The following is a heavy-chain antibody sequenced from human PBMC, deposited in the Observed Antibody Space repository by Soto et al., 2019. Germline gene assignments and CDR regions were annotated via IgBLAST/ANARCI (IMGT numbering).Heavy chain of an antibody. D-gene: IGHD4-17*01. CDR3: AREMLGDYLYPDAFDI. V-gene: IGHV3-33*01. CDR1: GFTFSSYG. Sequence: QVQLVESGGGVVQPGRSLRLSCAASGFTFSSYGMHWVRQAPGKGLEWVAVIWYDGSNKYYADSVKGRFTISRDNSKNTLYLQMNSLRAEDTAVYYCAREMLGDYLYPDAFDIWGQGTMVTVSS. CDR2: IWYDGSNK. J-gene: IGHJ3*02.